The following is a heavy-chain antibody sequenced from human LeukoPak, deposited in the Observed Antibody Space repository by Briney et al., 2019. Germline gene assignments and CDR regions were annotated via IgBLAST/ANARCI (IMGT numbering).Heavy chain of an antibody. CDR1: GFTFSSYS. CDR3: ARDCSELSCWFDP. V-gene: IGHV3-21*01. CDR2: ISSSSSYI. Sequence: GGSLRLSCAASGFTFSSYSMNWVRQAPGKGLEWVSSISSSSSYIYYADSVKGRFTISRDNAKNSLYLQMNSLRAEDTAVYYCARDCSELSCWFDPWGQGTLVTVSS. J-gene: IGHJ5*02. D-gene: IGHD3-16*02.